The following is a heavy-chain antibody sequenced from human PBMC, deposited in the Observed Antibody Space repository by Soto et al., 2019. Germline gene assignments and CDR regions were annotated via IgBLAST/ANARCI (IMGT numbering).Heavy chain of an antibody. Sequence: QVLLVQSGAQVKNPVSSVKVSCKASGGTFISYVYNWVRQAPGQGLEWMGGIIPMFNITNFAQKFQGRITITADESTTTAYMELSSLRSEDTAVYYCAIWPTFSRPTYGMDVWGQGTTVTVSS. CDR2: IIPMFNIT. CDR1: GGTFISYV. V-gene: IGHV1-69*01. J-gene: IGHJ6*02. D-gene: IGHD2-2*01. CDR3: AIWPTFSRPTYGMDV.